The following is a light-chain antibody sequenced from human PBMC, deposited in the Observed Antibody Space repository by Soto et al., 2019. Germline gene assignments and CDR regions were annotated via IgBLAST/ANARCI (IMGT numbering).Light chain of an antibody. Sequence: QSVLTQPPSASGSPGQSVTISCTGTSSDVGGYNFVSWYQHHPGKAPKVILYEVTKRPSGVPDRFSGSKSGNTASLTVSGLQADDEADYYCRSYARGESVLFGGGTKATVL. CDR1: SSDVGGYNF. V-gene: IGLV2-8*01. J-gene: IGLJ2*01. CDR2: EVT. CDR3: RSYARGESVL.